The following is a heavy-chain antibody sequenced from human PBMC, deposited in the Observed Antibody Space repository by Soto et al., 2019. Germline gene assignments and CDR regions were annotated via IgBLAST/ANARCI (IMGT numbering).Heavy chain of an antibody. CDR3: ARGLISGYYLYDAFDI. D-gene: IGHD3-22*01. CDR2: IYYSGST. CDR1: GGSISSYY. J-gene: IGHJ3*02. V-gene: IGHV4-59*01. Sequence: PSETLSLTCTVSGGSISSYYWSWIRQPPGKGLEWIGYIYYSGSTNYNPSLKSRVTISVDTSKNQFSLKLSSVTAADTAVYYCARGLISGYYLYDAFDIWAQGTMVTVSS.